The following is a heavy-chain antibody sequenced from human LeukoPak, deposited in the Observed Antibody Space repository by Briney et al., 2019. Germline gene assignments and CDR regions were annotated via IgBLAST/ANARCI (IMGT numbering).Heavy chain of an antibody. V-gene: IGHV5-51*01. D-gene: IGHD1-26*01. J-gene: IGHJ3*02. Sequence: GESLKISCKCSGYTFTTYWIGWVRPMPGKGVDWMGIIYPADSDTRYSPSFQGQVTISADKPISTAYLQWSSLKASDTAIYYCARRERRNTDAFDIWGQGTAVIVSS. CDR3: ARRERRNTDAFDI. CDR1: GYTFTTYW. CDR2: IYPADSDT.